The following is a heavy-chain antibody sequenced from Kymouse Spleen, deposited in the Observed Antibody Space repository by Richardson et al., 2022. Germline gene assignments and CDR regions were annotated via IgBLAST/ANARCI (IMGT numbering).Heavy chain of an antibody. V-gene: IGHV4-59*01. Sequence: QVQLQESGPGLVKPSETLSLTCTVSGGSISSYYWSWIRQPPGKGLEWIGYIYYSGSTNYNPSLKSRVTISVDTSKNQFSLKLSSVTAADTAVYYCARGGSSWNDYWGQGTLVTVSS. J-gene: IGHJ4*02. CDR2: IYYSGST. CDR3: ARGGSSWNDY. CDR1: GGSISSYY. D-gene: IGHD6-13*01.